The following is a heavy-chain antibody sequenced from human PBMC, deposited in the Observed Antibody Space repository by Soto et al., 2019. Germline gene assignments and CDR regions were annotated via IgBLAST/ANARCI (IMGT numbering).Heavy chain of an antibody. V-gene: IGHV3-53*01. Sequence: PGGSLRLSCAASGFTFSSYEMNWVRQAPGKGLEWVSVIYSGGSTYYADSVKGRFTISRDNSKNTLYLQMNSLRAEDTAVYYCARDRGRYYYYYGMDVWGQGTTVTVSS. CDR1: GFTFSSYE. CDR2: IYSGGST. CDR3: ARDRGRYYYYYGMDV. J-gene: IGHJ6*02. D-gene: IGHD6-25*01.